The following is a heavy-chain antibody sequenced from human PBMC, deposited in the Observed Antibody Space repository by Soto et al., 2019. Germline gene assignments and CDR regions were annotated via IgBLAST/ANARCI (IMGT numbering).Heavy chain of an antibody. D-gene: IGHD4-17*01. CDR2: IPTFGAA. CDR3: ARGDYGGNSFDY. Sequence: QVQLVQSGAEVKKPGSSVKVSCKASEGTFSTYTIIWVRQAPGEGLEWMGGIPTFGAADYAQKFQGRVTVTADESTSTAYMELSSLRSEDTAVYYCARGDYGGNSFDYWGQGTLVTVSS. V-gene: IGHV1-69*13. J-gene: IGHJ4*02. CDR1: EGTFSTYT.